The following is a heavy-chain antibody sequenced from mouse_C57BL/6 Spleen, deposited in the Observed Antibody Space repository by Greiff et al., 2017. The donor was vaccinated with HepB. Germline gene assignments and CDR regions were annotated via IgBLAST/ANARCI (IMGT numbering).Heavy chain of an antibody. V-gene: IGHV1-4*01. J-gene: IGHJ2*01. CDR2: INPSSGYT. CDR3: AREEDCFDY. CDR1: GYTFTSYT. Sequence: QVQLQQSGAELARPGASVKMSCKASGYTFTSYTMHWVKQRPGQGLECIGYINPSSGYTKYNQKFKDKATLTADKSSSTAYLQLSSLTSEDSAVYYCAREEDCFDYWGQGTTLTVSS.